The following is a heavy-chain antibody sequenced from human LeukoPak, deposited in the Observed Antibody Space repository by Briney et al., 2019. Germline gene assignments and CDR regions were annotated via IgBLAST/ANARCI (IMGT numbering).Heavy chain of an antibody. CDR2: ICSGCSFI. V-gene: IGHV3-21*01. D-gene: IGHD3-16*01. Sequence: GGSLRLSCAASGFTFGSYAMNLVRQAPGKGLEWVSSICSGCSFIYYADSVKGRFTISRDNAKNSLYLQMNSLRAEDTAIYYCARDQGGERWFDPWGQGTLVTVSS. CDR3: ARDQGGERWFDP. J-gene: IGHJ5*02. CDR1: GFTFGSYA.